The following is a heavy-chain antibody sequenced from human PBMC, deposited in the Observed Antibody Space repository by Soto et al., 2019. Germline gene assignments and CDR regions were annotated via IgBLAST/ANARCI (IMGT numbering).Heavy chain of an antibody. Sequence: GGSLRLSCAASGFTVNSHAMSWVRQAPGKGLEWVASISGSGDGTYYGDSVKGRFTISRDSSSSTLYLQMNNLRGEDTAVYFCTKSRRGILMVYGFGGMDVWGQGTTVTVSS. J-gene: IGHJ6*02. D-gene: IGHD2-8*01. CDR3: TKSRRGILMVYGFGGMDV. CDR2: ISGSGDGT. V-gene: IGHV3-23*01. CDR1: GFTVNSHA.